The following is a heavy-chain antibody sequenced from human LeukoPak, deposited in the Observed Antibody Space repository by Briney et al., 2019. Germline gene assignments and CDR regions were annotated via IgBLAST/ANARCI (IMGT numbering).Heavy chain of an antibody. Sequence: GGSLRLSCAASGFTFSSYSMNWVRQAPGKGLEWVSSISSNSSYIYFADSVRGRFTISRDNARNSLYLQMNGLRAEDTAVYYCAKGDDEMGLWGQGALVTVSS. D-gene: IGHD1-1*01. CDR1: GFTFSSYS. J-gene: IGHJ4*02. CDR2: ISSNSSYI. CDR3: AKGDDEMGL. V-gene: IGHV3-21*04.